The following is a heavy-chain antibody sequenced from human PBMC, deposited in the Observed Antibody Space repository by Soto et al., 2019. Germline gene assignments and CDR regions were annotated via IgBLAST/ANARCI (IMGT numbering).Heavy chain of an antibody. CDR2: IYYSGST. J-gene: IGHJ5*02. CDR3: AGDRSRYLANNWFDP. Sequence: QVQLQESGPGLVKPSETLSLTCTVSGGSISSYYWSWIRQPPGKGLELIGYIYYSGSTNYNPSLKNRVTISVDTSTYQFSLKLSSVTAADTAVYYCAGDRSRYLANNWFDPWGQGTLVTFSS. V-gene: IGHV4-59*01. D-gene: IGHD6-13*01. CDR1: GGSISSYY.